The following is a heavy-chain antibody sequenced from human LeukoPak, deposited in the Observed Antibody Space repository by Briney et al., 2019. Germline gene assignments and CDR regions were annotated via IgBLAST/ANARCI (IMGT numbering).Heavy chain of an antibody. J-gene: IGHJ6*03. CDR3: ARAVDYRNYYYMDV. V-gene: IGHV3-21*01. D-gene: IGHD4-11*01. CDR2: ISSSSIYI. CDR1: GFTFSTYS. Sequence: PGGSLRLSCAASGFTFSTYSMNWVRQAPGKGLEWVSSISSSSIYIYYVDSVKGRFTISRDNAKNTLYLQMNSLRAEDTAVYYCARAVDYRNYYYMDVWGKGTTVTVSS.